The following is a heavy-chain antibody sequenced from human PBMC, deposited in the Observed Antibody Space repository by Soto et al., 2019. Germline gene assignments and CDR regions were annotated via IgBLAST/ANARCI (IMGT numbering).Heavy chain of an antibody. Sequence: GGSLRLSCTTSGFPFGDYAMTWVRQAPGKGLEWVGFIRNPGYGGTTEYATSVKGRFIISRDDSMSSAYLQLNSLKVDDSAVYYCVRGSFGYYGPWGQGTLVTVSS. J-gene: IGHJ5*02. CDR1: GFPFGDYA. CDR3: VRGSFGYYGP. D-gene: IGHD3-3*01. V-gene: IGHV3-49*04. CDR2: IRNPGYGGTT.